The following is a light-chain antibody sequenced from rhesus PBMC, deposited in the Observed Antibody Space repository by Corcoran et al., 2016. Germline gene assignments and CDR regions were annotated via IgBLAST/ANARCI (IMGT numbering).Light chain of an antibody. J-gene: IGKJ4*01. CDR3: QQYSSSPLT. CDR1: QSISSW. CDR2: KTA. Sequence: DIQMTQSPSSLSASVGDTVTITCRASQSISSWLAWYQQKPGKAPKLLIYKTATLQSGVPSRFSGRGSGTDFTLTSSSLQSEDFATYYCQQYSSSPLTFGGGTKVEIK. V-gene: IGKV1-22*01.